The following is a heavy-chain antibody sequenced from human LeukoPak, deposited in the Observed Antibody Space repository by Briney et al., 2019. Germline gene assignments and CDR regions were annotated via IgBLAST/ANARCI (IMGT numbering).Heavy chain of an antibody. Sequence: GSLRLSCAASGFTFSSYWMHWVRQAPGKGLVWVSRINSDGSSTSYADSVKGRFTISRDNAKNTLYLQMNSLRAEDTAVYHCAKALRAYYDFWSGYHDAFDIWGQGTMVTVSS. V-gene: IGHV3-74*01. D-gene: IGHD3-3*01. CDR3: AKALRAYYDFWSGYHDAFDI. J-gene: IGHJ3*02. CDR1: GFTFSSYW. CDR2: INSDGSST.